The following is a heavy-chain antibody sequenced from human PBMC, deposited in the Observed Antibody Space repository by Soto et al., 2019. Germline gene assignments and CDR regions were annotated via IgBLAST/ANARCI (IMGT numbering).Heavy chain of an antibody. Sequence: NPSETLSLTCTVSGGSISAYYWSWIRQPPGKGLEWIGYIYYSGSTKYNPSLKSRVTISVDTPKNQFSLKLTSVTAADTAVYYCARYYYDSSGYYYRGPFDYWGQGTLVTVSS. V-gene: IGHV4-59*01. CDR1: GGSISAYY. D-gene: IGHD3-22*01. CDR3: ARYYYDSSGYYYRGPFDY. J-gene: IGHJ4*02. CDR2: IYYSGST.